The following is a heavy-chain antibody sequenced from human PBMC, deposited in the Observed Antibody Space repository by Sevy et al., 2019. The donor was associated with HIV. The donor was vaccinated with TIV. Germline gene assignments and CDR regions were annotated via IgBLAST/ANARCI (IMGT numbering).Heavy chain of an antibody. CDR2: ISGSGYAT. J-gene: IGHJ4*02. CDR3: AKDRVTVFGVVVTFDS. V-gene: IGHV3-23*01. Sequence: GGSLRLSCAASGFTFDSYAMHWVRQVAGKGLEWVSTISGSGYATYYADSVKGRFIISRVTSRNTSYLQMNSLRVEDSAVYFCAKDRVTVFGVVVTFDSWGQGTLVTVSS. CDR1: GFTFDSYA. D-gene: IGHD3-3*01.